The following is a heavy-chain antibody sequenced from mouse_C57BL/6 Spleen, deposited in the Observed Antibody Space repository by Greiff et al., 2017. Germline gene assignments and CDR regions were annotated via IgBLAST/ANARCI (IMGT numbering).Heavy chain of an antibody. V-gene: IGHV1-55*01. CDR1: GYTFTSYW. Sequence: QVQLQQPGAELVKPGASVKMSCKASGYTFTSYWITWVKQRPGQGLEWIGDIYPGSGSTNYNEKFKSKATLTVDTSSSTAYMQLSSLTSEDSAVYYCARPYYYGSSPYYAMDYWGQGTSVTVSS. CDR3: ARPYYYGSSPYYAMDY. J-gene: IGHJ4*01. D-gene: IGHD1-1*01. CDR2: IYPGSGST.